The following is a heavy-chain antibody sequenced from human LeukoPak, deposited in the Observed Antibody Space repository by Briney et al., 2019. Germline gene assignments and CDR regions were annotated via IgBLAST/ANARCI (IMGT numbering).Heavy chain of an antibody. V-gene: IGHV4-59*08. Sequence: SETLSLTCTVSGGSISSYYRSWIRQPPGKGLEWIGYIYYSGSTNYNPSLKSRVTISVDTSKNQFSLKLSSVTAADTAVYCARQGVEYYYDSSGCDYWGQGTLVTVSS. CDR2: IYYSGST. J-gene: IGHJ4*02. CDR1: GGSISSYY. D-gene: IGHD3-22*01. CDR3: RQGVEYYYDSSGCDY.